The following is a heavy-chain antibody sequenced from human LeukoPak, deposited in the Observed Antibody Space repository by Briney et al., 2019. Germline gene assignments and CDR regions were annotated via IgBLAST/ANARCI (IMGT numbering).Heavy chain of an antibody. CDR3: ALWELADY. V-gene: IGHV3-15*01. CDR1: GFTFSNTW. Sequence: GGSLRLSCAASGFTFSNTWMSWVRQAPGKGLEWVGRIKSKTDGGTTDYAAPVKGRFTISRDDSKNTLYLQMNSLRAEDTAVYYCALWELADYWGQGTLVTVSS. D-gene: IGHD1-26*01. CDR2: IKSKTDGGTT. J-gene: IGHJ4*02.